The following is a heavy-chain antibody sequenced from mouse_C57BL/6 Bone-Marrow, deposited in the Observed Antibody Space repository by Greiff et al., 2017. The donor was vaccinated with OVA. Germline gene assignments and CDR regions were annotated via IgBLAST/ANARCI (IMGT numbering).Heavy chain of an antibody. Sequence: EVKVVESGGGLVKPGGSLKLSCAASGFTFSSYAMSWVRQTPEKRLEWVATISDGGSYTYYPDNVKGRFTISRDNAKNNLYLQMSHLKSEDTAMYNCARDRYDGYYVWWFAYWGQGTLVTVSA. J-gene: IGHJ3*01. D-gene: IGHD2-3*01. CDR1: GFTFSSYA. CDR3: ARDRYDGYYVWWFAY. V-gene: IGHV5-4*01. CDR2: ISDGGSYT.